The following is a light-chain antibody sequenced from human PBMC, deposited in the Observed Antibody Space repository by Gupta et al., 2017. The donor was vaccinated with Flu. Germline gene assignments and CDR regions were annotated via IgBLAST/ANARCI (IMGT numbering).Light chain of an antibody. CDR1: QSVSSY. V-gene: IGKV3-11*01. CDR3: QQRSNGPPLEA. CDR2: GAS. Sequence: EIVLTQSPATLSLSPGERATLSCRASQSVSSYLAWYQQKPGQAPRLLIYGASNRATGIPARFSGSGSGTDFTLTISSLEPEDFAVYYCQQRSNGPPLEAFGGGTKVEIK. J-gene: IGKJ4*01.